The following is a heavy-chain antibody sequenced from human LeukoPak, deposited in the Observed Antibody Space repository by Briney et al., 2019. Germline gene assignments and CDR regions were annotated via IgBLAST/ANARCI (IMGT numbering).Heavy chain of an antibody. J-gene: IGHJ5*02. CDR1: GYTFTGYY. V-gene: IGHV1-2*02. CDR2: INPNSGGT. Sequence: ASVKVSCKASGYTFTGYYMHWVRQAPGQGLEWMGWINPNSGGTNYAQKFQGRVTMTRDTSISTAYMELSRLRSDDTAVYYCARDYDYGDYGSNNWFDPWGQGTLVTVSS. D-gene: IGHD4-17*01. CDR3: ARDYDYGDYGSNNWFDP.